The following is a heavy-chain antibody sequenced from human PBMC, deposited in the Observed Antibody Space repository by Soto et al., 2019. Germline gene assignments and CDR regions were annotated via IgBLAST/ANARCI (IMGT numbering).Heavy chain of an antibody. V-gene: IGHV3-48*01. Sequence: GGSLRLSCAASGFTFSSYSMNWVRQAPGKGLEWVSYISSSSSTIYYADSVKGRFTISRDNAKNSLYLQMNSLRAEDTAVYYCARGPGYSSSWDWFDPWGQGTLVTVSS. CDR1: GFTFSSYS. CDR2: ISSSSSTI. D-gene: IGHD6-13*01. J-gene: IGHJ5*02. CDR3: ARGPGYSSSWDWFDP.